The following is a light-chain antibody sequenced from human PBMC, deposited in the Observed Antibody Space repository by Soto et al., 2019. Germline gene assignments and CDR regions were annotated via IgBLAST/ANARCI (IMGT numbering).Light chain of an antibody. J-gene: IGLJ2*01. V-gene: IGLV2-8*01. Sequence: QSALTQPPSASGSPGQSVTISCTRTSSDVGGYNYVSWYQQHPGKAPKLMIYGVSKRPSGVPDRFSGSKSGNTASLTVSGLQAEDEADYYCSSYAGSNICFGGGTKLTVL. CDR2: GVS. CDR3: SSYAGSNIC. CDR1: SSDVGGYNY.